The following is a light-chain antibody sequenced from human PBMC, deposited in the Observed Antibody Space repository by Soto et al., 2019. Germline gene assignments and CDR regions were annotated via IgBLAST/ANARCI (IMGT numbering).Light chain of an antibody. CDR1: SSNIGAGYD. CDR3: QSYDSSLSVYV. V-gene: IGLV1-40*01. CDR2: GNN. J-gene: IGLJ1*01. Sequence: QSVLTQPPSVSGAPGQRVTISCTWSSSNIGAGYDVHWYQQLPGTAPKPLIYGNNNRPSGVPDRFSGSKSGTSASLAITGLQAEDEADYYCQSYDSSLSVYVFGIGTKVTAL.